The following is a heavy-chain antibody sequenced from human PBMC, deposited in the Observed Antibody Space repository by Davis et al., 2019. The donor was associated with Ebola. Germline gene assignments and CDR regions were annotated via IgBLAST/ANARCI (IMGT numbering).Heavy chain of an antibody. J-gene: IGHJ4*01. V-gene: IGHV3-21*01. D-gene: IGHD3-10*01. Sequence: GESLKISCAASGFTFFSYSMNWVRPAPGKGLEWVSSISSSSSYIYYADSVKGRFTISRDNAKNSLYLQMNSLRAEDTAVYYCARRITGSYSDYWGQGLLVTVTT. CDR3: ARRITGSYSDY. CDR2: ISSSSSYI. CDR1: GFTFFSYS.